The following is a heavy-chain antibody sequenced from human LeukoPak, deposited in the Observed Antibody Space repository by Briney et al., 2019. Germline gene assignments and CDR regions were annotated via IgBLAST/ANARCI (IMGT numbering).Heavy chain of an antibody. V-gene: IGHV3-30*04. CDR2: ISYDGSNK. CDR3: ARGTNWSPLDFDY. CDR1: GFTFSSYA. D-gene: IGHD1-20*01. Sequence: GGSLRLSCAASGFTFSSYAMHWVRQAPGKGLEWVAVISYDGSNKYYADSVKGRFTISRDNAKNSLYLQMNSLRAEDTAVYYCARGTNWSPLDFDYWGQGTLVTVSS. J-gene: IGHJ4*02.